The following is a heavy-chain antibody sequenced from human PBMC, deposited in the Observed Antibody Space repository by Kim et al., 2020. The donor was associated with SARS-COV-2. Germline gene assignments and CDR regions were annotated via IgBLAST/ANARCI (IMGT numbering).Heavy chain of an antibody. V-gene: IGHV3-30*18. J-gene: IGHJ4*02. D-gene: IGHD1-26*01. Sequence: GGSLRLSCAASGFTFSSYGMHWVRQAPGKGLEWVAVISYDGSNKYYADSVKGRFTISRDNSKNTLYLQMNSLRAEDTAVYYCAKDREWELPIQYYFDYWGQGTLVTVSS. CDR2: ISYDGSNK. CDR3: AKDREWELPIQYYFDY. CDR1: GFTFSSYG.